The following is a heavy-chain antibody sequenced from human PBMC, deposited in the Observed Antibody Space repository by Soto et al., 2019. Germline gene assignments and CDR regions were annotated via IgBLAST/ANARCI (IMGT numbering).Heavy chain of an antibody. J-gene: IGHJ6*02. Sequence: PGESLKISCKGSGYSFTSYWISWVGQMPGKGLEWMGRIDPSDSFTNYSPSFQGHVTISADKSISTAYLQWSSLKASDTAMYYCARHLLYGDYVYYGMDVWGQGXTVTVYS. V-gene: IGHV5-10-1*01. CDR2: IDPSDSFT. CDR3: ARHLLYGDYVYYGMDV. CDR1: GYSFTSYW. D-gene: IGHD4-17*01.